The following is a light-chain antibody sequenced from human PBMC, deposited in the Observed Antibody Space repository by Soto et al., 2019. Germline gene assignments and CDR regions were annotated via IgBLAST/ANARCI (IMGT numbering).Light chain of an antibody. V-gene: IGKV3-20*01. CDR2: GAS. J-gene: IGKJ1*01. Sequence: DIVLTPSPGTLSSSPGGRATLSCRASQSVTDNYLAWYQHKPGQAPRLLIYGASSRATGIPDRFSGSGSGTDFTLTISRLEPEDFAMYYCHQYGRSPRGTFGQGTKVDIK. CDR3: HQYGRSPRGT. CDR1: QSVTDNY.